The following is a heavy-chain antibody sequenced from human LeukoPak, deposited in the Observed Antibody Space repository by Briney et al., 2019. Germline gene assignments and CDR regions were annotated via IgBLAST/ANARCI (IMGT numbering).Heavy chain of an antibody. CDR3: ARVPISGSGWYQGDY. CDR1: GFTVSSNY. V-gene: IGHV3-53*01. J-gene: IGHJ4*02. CDR2: IYSGGST. D-gene: IGHD6-19*01. Sequence: GGSLRLSCAASGFTVSSNYMSWVRQAPGKGLEWVSVIYSGGSTYYADSVKGRFTISRDNSKNTLYLQMNSLRAEDTAVYYCARVPISGSGWYQGDYWGQGTLVTVSS.